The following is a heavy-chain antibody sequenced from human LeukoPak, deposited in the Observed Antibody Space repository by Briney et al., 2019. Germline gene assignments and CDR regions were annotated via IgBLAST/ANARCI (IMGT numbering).Heavy chain of an antibody. CDR2: IYWDDNK. CDR1: GFSLSTSGVG. Sequence: KGSGPTLVKPTQTLTLTCTFSGFSLSTSGVGVGWIRQPPGKALEWLALIYWDDNKRYSPSLKSRLTTTKDTSKNQVVLTMTNMDPVDTATYYCARRREVYRGGPHEYSSSWYGGWFDPWGQGTLVTVSS. CDR3: ARRREVYRGGPHEYSSSWYGGWFDP. D-gene: IGHD6-13*01. V-gene: IGHV2-5*02. J-gene: IGHJ5*02.